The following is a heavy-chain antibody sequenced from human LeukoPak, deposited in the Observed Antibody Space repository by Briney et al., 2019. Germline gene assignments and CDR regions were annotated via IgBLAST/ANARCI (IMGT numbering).Heavy chain of an antibody. CDR1: GFTFSDHY. CDR2: ISSSGSTI. CDR3: ARDPPAGYGSGSYDY. V-gene: IGHV3-11*01. J-gene: IGHJ4*02. D-gene: IGHD3-10*01. Sequence: GGSLRLSCAASGFTFSDHYMSWIRQAPGKGLEWVSYISSSGSTIYYADSVKGRFTISRDNAKNSLYLQMNSLRAEDTAVYYCARDPPAGYGSGSYDYWGQGTLVTVSS.